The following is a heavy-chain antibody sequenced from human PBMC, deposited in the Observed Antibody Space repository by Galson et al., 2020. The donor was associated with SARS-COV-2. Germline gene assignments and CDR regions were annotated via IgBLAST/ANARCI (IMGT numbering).Heavy chain of an antibody. Sequence: ASVKVSCKASGYFFSNFGISWVRQAPGQGLEWMAWISSPNDNTMFSQKFQDRVTVTTDTSTSTAYMELRNLRSDDTATYYCAIVPVGSYRTGIYPDYSDHWGQGTLVTVSS. V-gene: IGHV1-18*04. J-gene: IGHJ4*02. CDR2: ISSPNDNT. CDR3: AIVPVGSYRTGIYPDYSDH. D-gene: IGHD2-8*02. CDR1: GYFFSNFG.